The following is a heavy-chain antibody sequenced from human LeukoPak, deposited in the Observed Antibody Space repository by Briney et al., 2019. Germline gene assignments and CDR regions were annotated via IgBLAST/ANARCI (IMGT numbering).Heavy chain of an antibody. Sequence: SETLSLTCTVSGASISSYYWSWIRQPPGKGLEWIGYIYYSGSTNHNPSLKSRVTISVDTSKNQFSLRLSSVTAADTAVYYCARHRYYYDSSGYYYQPWGQGTLVTVSS. CDR2: IYYSGST. D-gene: IGHD3-22*01. J-gene: IGHJ5*02. CDR1: GASISSYY. CDR3: ARHRYYYDSSGYYYQP. V-gene: IGHV4-59*01.